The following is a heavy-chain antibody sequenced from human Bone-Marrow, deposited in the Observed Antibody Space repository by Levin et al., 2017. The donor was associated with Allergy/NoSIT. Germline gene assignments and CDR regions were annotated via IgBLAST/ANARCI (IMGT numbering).Heavy chain of an antibody. V-gene: IGHV3-21*01. Sequence: PGGSLRLSCTISGFTFSIYSINWVRQAPGKGLEWVSSISSSGSDMYYVDSVKGRFTISRDNAKNSLTLQMNSLRAEDTAVYYCARGIIGDVRVAHKEAFDIWGQGTMVSVSS. CDR3: ARGIIGDVRVAHKEAFDI. CDR2: ISSSGSDM. J-gene: IGHJ3*02. CDR1: GFTFSIYS. D-gene: IGHD2-8*02.